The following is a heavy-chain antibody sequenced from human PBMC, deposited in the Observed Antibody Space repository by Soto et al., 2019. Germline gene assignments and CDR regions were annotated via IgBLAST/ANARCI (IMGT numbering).Heavy chain of an antibody. CDR3: ARDPSLAAYYFDY. J-gene: IGHJ4*02. Sequence: GGSLRLSCAVSGLTFSNYDMHWVRQAPGKGLEWVAGISYDGTKKHHAESVKGRFTISRDNPRNTLSLQMNSLRAEDTAVYYCARDPSLAAYYFDYWGQGTLVTVSP. CDR2: ISYDGTKK. CDR1: GLTFSNYD. D-gene: IGHD3-16*01. V-gene: IGHV3-30-3*01.